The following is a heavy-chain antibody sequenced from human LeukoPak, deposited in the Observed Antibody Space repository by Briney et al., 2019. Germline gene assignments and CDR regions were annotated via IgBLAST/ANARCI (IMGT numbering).Heavy chain of an antibody. CDR3: ARAKRYCSSTSCSEYFQH. CDR2: IYYSGST. V-gene: IGHV4-59*01. Sequence: RPSETLSLTCTVSGGSISSYYWSWIRQPPGKGLEWIGYIYYSGSTYYNPSLKSRVTISVDTSKNQFSLKLSSVTAADTAVYYCARAKRYCSSTSCSEYFQHWGQGTLVTVSS. J-gene: IGHJ1*01. CDR1: GGSISSYY. D-gene: IGHD2-2*01.